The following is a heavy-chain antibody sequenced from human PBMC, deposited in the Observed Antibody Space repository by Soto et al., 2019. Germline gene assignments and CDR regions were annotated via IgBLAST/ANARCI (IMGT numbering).Heavy chain of an antibody. CDR3: ARDLVVCSSTSCMGSNWFDS. CDR2: IIPIFGTA. J-gene: IGHJ5*01. Sequence: QVQLVQSGAEVKKPGSSVKVSCKASGGTFSSYAISWVRQAPGQGLEWMGGIIPIFGTANYAQKFQGRVTITADESTSTAYMELSSLRSEDTAVYYCARDLVVCSSTSCMGSNWFDSWGQGTLVTVSS. CDR1: GGTFSSYA. V-gene: IGHV1-69*01. D-gene: IGHD2-2*01.